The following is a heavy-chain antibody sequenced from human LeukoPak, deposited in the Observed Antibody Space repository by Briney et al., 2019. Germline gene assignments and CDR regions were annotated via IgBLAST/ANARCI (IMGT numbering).Heavy chain of an antibody. D-gene: IGHD3-10*01. J-gene: IGHJ3*02. CDR1: GFTFSSYA. CDR3: ARERGYYYGSGKGAFDI. Sequence: GSLRLSCAASGFTFSSYAMSWVRQPPGKGLEWIGEINHSGSTNYNPSLKSRVTISVDTSKNQFSLKLSSVTAADTAVYYCARERGYYYGSGKGAFDIWGQGTMVTVSS. CDR2: INHSGST. V-gene: IGHV4-34*01.